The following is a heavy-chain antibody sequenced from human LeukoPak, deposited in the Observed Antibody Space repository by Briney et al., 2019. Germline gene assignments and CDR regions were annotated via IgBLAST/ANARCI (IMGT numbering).Heavy chain of an antibody. D-gene: IGHD3-10*02. CDR3: AELGITMIGGV. CDR1: GFTFSSYE. V-gene: IGHV3-48*03. CDR2: ISSSGSTI. J-gene: IGHJ6*04. Sequence: PGGSLRLSCAASGFTFSSYEMNGVGQAPGKGLEWVSYISSSGSTIYYADSVKGRFTISRDNAKNPLYLQMNSLRAEDTAVYYCAELGITMIGGVWGKGTTVTISS.